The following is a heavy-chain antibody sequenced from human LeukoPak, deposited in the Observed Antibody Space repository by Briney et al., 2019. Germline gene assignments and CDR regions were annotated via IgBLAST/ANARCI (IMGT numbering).Heavy chain of an antibody. Sequence: SETLSLTCTVSGVSISSGSYDWGWIRQPAGKGLEWIGRIYTSGSTNYNPSLKSRVTISVDTSKNQFSLKLSSVTAADTAVYYCARNYYDSSGYGETFDYWGQGTLVTVSS. CDR2: IYTSGST. D-gene: IGHD3-22*01. V-gene: IGHV4-61*02. CDR3: ARNYYDSSGYGETFDY. CDR1: GVSISSGSYD. J-gene: IGHJ4*02.